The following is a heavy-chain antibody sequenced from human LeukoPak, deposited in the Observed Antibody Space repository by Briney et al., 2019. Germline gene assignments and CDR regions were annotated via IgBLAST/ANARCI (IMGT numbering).Heavy chain of an antibody. CDR2: INDDGSRT. Sequence: GGSLRLSCAASGFSFSTSWMHWVRQAPGKGLVCFSRINDDGSRTTSADSAKGRFTISRDNAKNTVYLQMNSLRAEDTAVYYCARALGSPLDYWGQGTLLIVSS. V-gene: IGHV3-74*03. J-gene: IGHJ4*02. CDR1: GFSFSTSW. CDR3: ARALGSPLDY. D-gene: IGHD1-26*01.